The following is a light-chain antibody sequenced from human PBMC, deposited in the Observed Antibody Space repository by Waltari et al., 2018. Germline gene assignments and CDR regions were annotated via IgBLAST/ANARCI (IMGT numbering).Light chain of an antibody. V-gene: IGKV3-20*01. CDR1: QSVSSNS. Sequence: EIVLTQSPGTLSLSPGERATLSCRASQSVSSNSLAWYQQKPGPAPRLLIYAASSRATCIPDRFSGSGYGTDFTLPISRREPEDFAVYYCQQYGSSPRTFGPGTKVDVK. J-gene: IGKJ3*01. CDR3: QQYGSSPRT. CDR2: AAS.